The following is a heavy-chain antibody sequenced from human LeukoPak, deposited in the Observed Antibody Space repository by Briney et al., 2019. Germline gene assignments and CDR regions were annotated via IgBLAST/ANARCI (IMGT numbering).Heavy chain of an antibody. J-gene: IGHJ4*02. Sequence: GGSLRLSCAASGFIFSSYWMSWVRQAPGKGLEWVANIKQDGSEKYYVDSVKGRFTISRDNTKNSLYLQMTSLRADDTAVYYCARVGKNGWDFDHWGQGTLVTVSS. CDR1: GFIFSSYW. V-gene: IGHV3-7*01. D-gene: IGHD6-19*01. CDR3: ARVGKNGWDFDH. CDR2: IKQDGSEK.